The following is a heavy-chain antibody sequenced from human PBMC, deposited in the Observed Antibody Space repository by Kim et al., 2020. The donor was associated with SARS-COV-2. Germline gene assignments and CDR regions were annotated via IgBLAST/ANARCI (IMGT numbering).Heavy chain of an antibody. D-gene: IGHD1-1*01. CDR2: ISSSSSYI. Sequence: GGSLRLSCAASGFTFSSYSMNWVRQAPGKGLEWVSSISSSSSYIYYADSVKGRFTISRDNAKNSLYLQMNSLRAEDTAVYYCARGVRLEIYYYYYMDVWGKETTVTVSS. CDR1: GFTFSSYS. V-gene: IGHV3-21*01. CDR3: ARGVRLEIYYYYYMDV. J-gene: IGHJ6*03.